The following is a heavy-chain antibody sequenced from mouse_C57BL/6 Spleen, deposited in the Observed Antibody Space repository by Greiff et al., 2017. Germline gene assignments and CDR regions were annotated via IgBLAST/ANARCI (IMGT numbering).Heavy chain of an antibody. V-gene: IGHV1-62-2*01. J-gene: IGHJ4*01. Sequence: QVHVKQSGAELVKPGASVKLSCKASGYTFTEYTIHWVKQRSGQGLEWIGWFYPGSGSIKYNENFKDKATLTADKSSSTVYMELSRLTSEDSAVYFCERHEECSYYGCRDAMDYWGQGTSVTVSS. CDR3: ERHEECSYYGCRDAMDY. CDR2: FYPGSGSI. D-gene: IGHD1-1*01. CDR1: GYTFTEYT.